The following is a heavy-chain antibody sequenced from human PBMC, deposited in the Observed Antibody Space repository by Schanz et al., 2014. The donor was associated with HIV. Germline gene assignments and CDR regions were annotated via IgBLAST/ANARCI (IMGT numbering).Heavy chain of an antibody. CDR3: ARETSGFSTSWPPRYHYYGMDV. J-gene: IGHJ6*02. D-gene: IGHD6-13*01. Sequence: QVQLVESGGGVVQPGRSLRLSCAASGFTFSSYGMHWVRQAPGKGLEWVAVISYDGSNKYYADSVKGRFIISRDNSKNTLYLQMNSLRAEDTAVYYCARETSGFSTSWPPRYHYYGMDVWGQGTTVTVYS. V-gene: IGHV3-30*03. CDR2: ISYDGSNK. CDR1: GFTFSSYG.